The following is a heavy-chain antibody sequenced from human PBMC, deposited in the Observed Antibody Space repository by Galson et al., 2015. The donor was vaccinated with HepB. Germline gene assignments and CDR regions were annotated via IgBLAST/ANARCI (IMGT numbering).Heavy chain of an antibody. Sequence: SVKVSCKASGGTFSRSTIIWVRQAPGHGVEWIGEILPIFETANYAQTFQGRVTLTADKSTDTAYMELSSLRSEDTAVYYCTRSPHLTGTARYQFDYWGQGTLVTVSS. CDR2: ILPIFETA. J-gene: IGHJ4*02. D-gene: IGHD1-7*01. CDR1: GGTFSRST. V-gene: IGHV1-69*06. CDR3: TRSPHLTGTARYQFDY.